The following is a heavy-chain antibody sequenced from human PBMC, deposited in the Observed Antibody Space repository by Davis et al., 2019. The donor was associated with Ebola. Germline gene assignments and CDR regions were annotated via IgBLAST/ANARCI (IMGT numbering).Heavy chain of an antibody. V-gene: IGHV1-2*02. Sequence: ASVKVSCKASGYSFIGYYIHWVRQAPVQGLEWMGWINPNSGGTDYTQKFQGRVTMTRDTSISTAYMDLSSLRSDDTAVYYCAREDELERLLFWGQGTLVTVSS. CDR2: INPNSGGT. CDR3: AREDELERLLF. D-gene: IGHD2-21*02. CDR1: GYSFIGYY. J-gene: IGHJ4*02.